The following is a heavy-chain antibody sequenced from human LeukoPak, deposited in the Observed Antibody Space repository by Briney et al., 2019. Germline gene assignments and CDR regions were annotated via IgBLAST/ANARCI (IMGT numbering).Heavy chain of an antibody. V-gene: IGHV3-48*04. CDR1: GFIFNDYS. CDR3: TSRSVGASTPDAFDI. Sequence: GGSLRLSCVGSGFIFNDYSLNWVRQAPGKGPEWVSYISSRSSTIYYADSVKGRFTISRDNAKNSLYLQMNSLRAEDTAVYYCTSRSVGASTPDAFDIWGQGTMVTVSS. CDR2: ISSRSSTI. D-gene: IGHD1-26*01. J-gene: IGHJ3*02.